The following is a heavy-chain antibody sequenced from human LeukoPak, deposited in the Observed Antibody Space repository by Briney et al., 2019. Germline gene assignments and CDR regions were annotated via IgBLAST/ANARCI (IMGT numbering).Heavy chain of an antibody. J-gene: IGHJ5*02. Sequence: ASVKVSCKTSGYIFTNYYIHWVRQAPGQGLEWMGIILPSDGYTTYAQKLQGRVTMTTDTSTSTAYMELRSLRSDDTAVYYCARDQGPYYYDSSGSGFDPWGQGTLVTVSS. CDR3: ARDQGPYYYDSSGSGFDP. CDR2: ILPSDGYT. CDR1: GYIFTNYY. V-gene: IGHV1-46*01. D-gene: IGHD3-22*01.